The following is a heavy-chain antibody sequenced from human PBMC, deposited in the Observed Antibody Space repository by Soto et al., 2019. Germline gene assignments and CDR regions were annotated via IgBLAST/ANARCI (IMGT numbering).Heavy chain of an antibody. J-gene: IGHJ6*02. V-gene: IGHV3-21*01. CDR2: ISSSSSYI. Sequence: GGSLKLSCAASGFTFSSYSMNWVRQAPGKGLEWVSSISSSSSYIYYADSVKGRFTISRDNAKNSLYLQMNSLRAEDTAVYYCASSMIAAPPNAYYYYGMDVWGQGTTVTVSS. CDR1: GFTFSSYS. D-gene: IGHD6-6*01. CDR3: ASSMIAAPPNAYYYYGMDV.